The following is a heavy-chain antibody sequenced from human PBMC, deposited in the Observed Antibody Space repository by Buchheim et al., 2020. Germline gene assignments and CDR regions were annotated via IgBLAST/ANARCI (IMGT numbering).Heavy chain of an antibody. CDR2: IRDDGSST. CDR3: VKWSGTYPLYYFDY. CDR1: GFSFRNFW. J-gene: IGHJ4*02. Sequence: EAHLVESGGGLVQPGGSLRLSCAASGFSFRNFWMHWVRQAPGKGLEWVSRIRDDGSSTNYADSVKGRFTISRDVSKNTLYLQMNSLRAEDTAVYYCVKWSGTYPLYYFDYWGQGTL. V-gene: IGHV3-74*01. D-gene: IGHD1-26*01.